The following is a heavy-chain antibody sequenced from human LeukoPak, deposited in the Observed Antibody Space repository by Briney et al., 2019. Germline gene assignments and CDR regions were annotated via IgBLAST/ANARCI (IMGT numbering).Heavy chain of an antibody. D-gene: IGHD6-13*01. V-gene: IGHV4-59*08. Sequence: PSETLSLTCTVSGGSISGYYWSWIRQPPGKGLEWIGYIYYSGSTYYSGSTNYNPSLKSRVTISVDTSKNQFPLKLSSVTAADTAVYYCARPHSSSWSYFDYWGQGTLVTVSS. CDR1: GGSISGYY. CDR3: ARPHSSSWSYFDY. CDR2: IYYSGSTYYSGST. J-gene: IGHJ4*02.